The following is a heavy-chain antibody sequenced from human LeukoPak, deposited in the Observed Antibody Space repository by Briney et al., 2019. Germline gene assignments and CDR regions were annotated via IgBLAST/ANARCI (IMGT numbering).Heavy chain of an antibody. CDR3: ARSPRLQLGGSYY. D-gene: IGHD5-24*01. J-gene: IGHJ4*02. Sequence: GASVKVSCKASGYTFTGYYMHWVRQAPGQGLEWMGWINHNSGGTNYAQKFQGRVTMTRDTSISTAYMELSRLRSDDTAVYYCARSPRLQLGGSYYWGQGTLVTVSS. CDR2: INHNSGGT. V-gene: IGHV1-2*02. CDR1: GYTFTGYY.